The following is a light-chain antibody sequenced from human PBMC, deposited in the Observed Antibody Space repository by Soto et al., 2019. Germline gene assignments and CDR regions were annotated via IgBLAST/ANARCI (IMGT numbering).Light chain of an antibody. J-gene: IGKJ1*01. CDR1: QSVSSN. Sequence: EIVMTQSPATLSVSPGERTTLSCRAGQSVSSNLAWYQQKPGQAPRLLIYGASTRATGIPARFSGSGSGTEFTLTFSSLQSEDFAVYYCQQYNNWPPWTFGQGTK. CDR3: QQYNNWPPWT. V-gene: IGKV3-15*01. CDR2: GAS.